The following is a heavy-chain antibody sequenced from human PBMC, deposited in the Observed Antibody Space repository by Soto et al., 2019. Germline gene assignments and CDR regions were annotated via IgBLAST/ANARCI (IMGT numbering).Heavy chain of an antibody. J-gene: IGHJ4*02. CDR2: IYYSGST. CDR3: ARSFNSGYEDYYFDY. D-gene: IGHD5-12*01. Sequence: PSETLSLTCTVSGGSISSYYWSWIRQPPGKGLEWIGYIYYSGSTNYNPSLKSRVTISVDTSKNQFSLKLSSVTAADTAVYYCARSFNSGYEDYYFDYWGQGTLVTVSS. CDR1: GGSISSYY. V-gene: IGHV4-59*01.